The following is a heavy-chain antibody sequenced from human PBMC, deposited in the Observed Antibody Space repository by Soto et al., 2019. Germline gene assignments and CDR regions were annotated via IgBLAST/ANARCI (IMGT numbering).Heavy chain of an antibody. J-gene: IGHJ4*02. V-gene: IGHV3-30*18. D-gene: IGHD1-7*01. CDR3: AKVHWNFLVYYFDY. CDR2: ISDDGSNK. Sequence: GGSLRLSCAASGFAFSSYGLHWVRQAPGKGLEWVAVISDDGSNKYYADSVKGRFTISRDNSKNTLYLQMNSLRAEDTVVYYCAKVHWNFLVYYFDYWGQGTLVTVSS. CDR1: GFAFSSYG.